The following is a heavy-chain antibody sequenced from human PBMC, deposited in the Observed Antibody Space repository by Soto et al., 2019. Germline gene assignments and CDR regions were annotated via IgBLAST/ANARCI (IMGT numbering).Heavy chain of an antibody. V-gene: IGHV4-59*01. J-gene: IGHJ4*02. CDR3: ARSDGRY. Sequence: SETLCLTCTVSGGSISSYYWSWIRQPPGKGLEWIGYIYYSGSTNYNPSLKSRVTISVDTSKNQFSLKLSSVTAADTAVYYCARSDGRYWGQGTLVTVS. CDR2: IYYSGST. CDR1: GGSISSYY.